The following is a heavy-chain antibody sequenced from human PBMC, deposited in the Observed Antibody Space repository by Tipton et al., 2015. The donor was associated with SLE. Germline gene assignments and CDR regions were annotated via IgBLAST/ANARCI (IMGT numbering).Heavy chain of an antibody. Sequence: TLSLTCTVSGGSVSSGSYNWNWIRQPPGKGLEWIGDIYYRGSTNYNPSLKSRVTISVDTSKNQFSLKLSSVTAAGTAVYYCARGNSSSWGRWFDPWGQGTLVTVSS. V-gene: IGHV4-61*01. CDR1: GGSVSSGSYN. J-gene: IGHJ5*02. CDR2: IYYRGST. D-gene: IGHD6-13*01. CDR3: ARGNSSSWGRWFDP.